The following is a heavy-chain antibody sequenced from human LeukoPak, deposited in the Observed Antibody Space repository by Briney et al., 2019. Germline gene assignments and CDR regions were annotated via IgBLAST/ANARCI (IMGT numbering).Heavy chain of an antibody. D-gene: IGHD6-19*01. CDR2: IYHSGST. CDR1: GYSISSGYY. V-gene: IGHV4-38-2*02. Sequence: SETLSLTCTVSGYSISSGYYWGWIRPPPGKGLEWIGSIYHSGSTYYNPSLKSRVTISVDTSKNQFSLKLSSVTAADTAVYYCAQDSSGWTNWFDPWGQGTLVTVSS. CDR3: AQDSSGWTNWFDP. J-gene: IGHJ5*02.